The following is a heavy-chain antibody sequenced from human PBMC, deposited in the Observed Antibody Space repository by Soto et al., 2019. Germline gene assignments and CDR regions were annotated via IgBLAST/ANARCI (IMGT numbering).Heavy chain of an antibody. J-gene: IGHJ3*02. V-gene: IGHV1-69*02. D-gene: IGHD5-18*01. CDR2: IIPILPIA. CDR3: ASCVDTAMSDDAFDI. CDR1: GGTFSSYT. Sequence: GASVKVSCKASGGTFSSYTISWVRQAPGQGLEWMGRIIPILPIASYAQKFQGRVTITADKSTSTAYMELSSLRSEDTALYYCASCVDTAMSDDAFDIWGQGTMVTVSS.